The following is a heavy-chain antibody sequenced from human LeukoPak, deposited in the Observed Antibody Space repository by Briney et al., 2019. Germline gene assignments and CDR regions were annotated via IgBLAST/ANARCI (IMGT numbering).Heavy chain of an antibody. CDR2: ISSSSSYI. V-gene: IGHV3-21*01. D-gene: IGHD2-21*02. CDR3: AREAYCGGDCELSEQNYYYYGMDV. CDR1: GFTFSSYS. Sequence: PGRSLRLSCAASGFTFSSYSMNWVRQAPGKGLEWVSSISSSSSYIYYADSVKGRFTISRDNAKNSLYLQMNSLRAEDTAVYYCAREAYCGGDCELSEQNYYYYGMDVWGQGTTVTVSS. J-gene: IGHJ6*02.